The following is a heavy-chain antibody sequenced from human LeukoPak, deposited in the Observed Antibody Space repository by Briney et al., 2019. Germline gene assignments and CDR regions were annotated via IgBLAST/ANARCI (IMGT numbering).Heavy chain of an antibody. CDR3: AREAVDDYYDSSGYSFDY. CDR2: ISAYNGNT. V-gene: IGHV1-18*01. Sequence: ASVKVSCKASGYTFTSYGISWVRQAPGQGLEWMGWISAYNGNTNYAQKLQGRVTMTTDTSTSTAYMELSSLRSEDTAVYYCAREAVDDYYDSSGYSFDYWGQGTLVTVSS. CDR1: GYTFTSYG. D-gene: IGHD3-22*01. J-gene: IGHJ4*02.